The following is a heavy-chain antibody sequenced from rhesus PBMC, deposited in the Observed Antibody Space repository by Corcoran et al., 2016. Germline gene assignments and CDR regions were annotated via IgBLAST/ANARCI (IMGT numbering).Heavy chain of an antibody. CDR2: IYSSGSST. CDR1: GGSISSSY. J-gene: IGHJ3*01. Sequence: QLQLQESGPGLVKPSETLSVTCAVSGGSISSSYWSGIRQAPGKGLEWIGYIYSSGSSTNNNPSLESRVTLSVDTSKNQLSLKLSSVTTADTAVYYCARDRGAFDFWGQGLRVTVSS. CDR3: ARDRGAFDF. V-gene: IGHV4-169*02.